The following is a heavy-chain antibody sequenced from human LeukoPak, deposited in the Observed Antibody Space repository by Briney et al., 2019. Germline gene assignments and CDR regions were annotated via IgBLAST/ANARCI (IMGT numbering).Heavy chain of an antibody. Sequence: PGGSLRLSCAASGFTFSSYEMNWVRQAPGKGLEWVSSISSSSTYIYYADSVKGRFTISRDNAKNSLYLQMNSLRAEDTAVYYCARAYDILTGYPNNYFDYWGQGTLVTVSS. J-gene: IGHJ4*02. CDR2: ISSSSTYI. D-gene: IGHD3-9*01. V-gene: IGHV3-21*01. CDR3: ARAYDILTGYPNNYFDY. CDR1: GFTFSSYE.